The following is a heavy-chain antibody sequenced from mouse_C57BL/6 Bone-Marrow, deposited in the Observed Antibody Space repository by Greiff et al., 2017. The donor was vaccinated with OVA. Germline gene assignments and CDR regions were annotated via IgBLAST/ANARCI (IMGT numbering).Heavy chain of an antibody. Sequence: QVQLQQSGPELVKPGASVKLSCKASGYAFSSSWMNWVKQRPGKGLEWIGRIYPGDGDTNYNGKFKGQATLTADKSSSTAYLQLSSLTSEDAAVYVGARCTTEYYAMDYWGQGTSVTVSS. CDR3: ARCTTEYYAMDY. CDR2: IYPGDGDT. D-gene: IGHD1-1*01. CDR1: GYAFSSSW. V-gene: IGHV1-82*01. J-gene: IGHJ4*01.